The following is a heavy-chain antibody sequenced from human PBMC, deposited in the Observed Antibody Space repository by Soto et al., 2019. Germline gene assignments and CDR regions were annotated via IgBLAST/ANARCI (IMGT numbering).Heavy chain of an antibody. J-gene: IGHJ4*02. CDR2: IYYSGST. Sequence: PSETLSLTCTVSGGSISSGDYYWSWIRQPPGKGLEWIGYIYYSGSTYYNPSLKSRVTISVDTSKNQFSLKLSSVTAADTAVYYCARDPGVVRGVPSDYWRQGTLVTVSS. CDR1: GGSISSGDYY. V-gene: IGHV4-30-4*01. D-gene: IGHD3-10*01. CDR3: ARDPGVVRGVPSDY.